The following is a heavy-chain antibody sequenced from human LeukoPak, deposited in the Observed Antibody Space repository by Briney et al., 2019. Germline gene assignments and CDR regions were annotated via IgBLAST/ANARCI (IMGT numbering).Heavy chain of an antibody. CDR1: GFTFTTYS. Sequence: GGSLRLSCAASGFTFTTYSMNWVRQAPGKGLEWVSSISSSSSYIYYADSVKGRFTISRDNAKSSLYLQMNSLTAEDTALYYCARDSYDSSGYPSFGYWGQGTLVTVSS. CDR3: ARDSYDSSGYPSFGY. D-gene: IGHD3-22*01. V-gene: IGHV3-21*01. CDR2: ISSSSSYI. J-gene: IGHJ4*02.